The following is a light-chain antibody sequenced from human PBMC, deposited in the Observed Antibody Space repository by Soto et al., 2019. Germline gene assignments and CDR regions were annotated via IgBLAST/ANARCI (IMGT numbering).Light chain of an antibody. J-gene: IGKJ1*01. Sequence: DIVMTQSPLSLPVTPGEPASICCRSSQSLLHSNGYNYLDRYLQKPGQSPQLLIYLGSNRASGVPDRFSGSGSGTDFTLKISRVEAEDVGVYYCMQALQTRTFGQGTKVDIK. CDR2: LGS. V-gene: IGKV2-28*01. CDR3: MQALQTRT. CDR1: QSLLHSNGYNY.